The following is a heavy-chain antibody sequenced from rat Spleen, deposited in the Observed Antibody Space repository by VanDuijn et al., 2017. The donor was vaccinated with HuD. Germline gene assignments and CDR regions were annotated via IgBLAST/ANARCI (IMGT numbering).Heavy chain of an antibody. CDR3: ARPRYNYDWFAY. CDR1: GFTFSNYD. V-gene: IGHV5-25*01. CDR2: ISTGGGNT. Sequence: EVQLVESGGGLVQPGRSLKLSCAASGFTFSNYDMAWVRQAPTKGLEWIASISTGGGNTYYRDSVKGRFTISRDNAKSTLYLQMNSLRSEDTATYYCARPRYNYDWFAYWGQGTLVTVSS. D-gene: IGHD1-5*01. J-gene: IGHJ3*01.